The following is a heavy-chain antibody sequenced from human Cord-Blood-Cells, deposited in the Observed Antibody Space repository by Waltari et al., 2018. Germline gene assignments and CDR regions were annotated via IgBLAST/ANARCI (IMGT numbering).Heavy chain of an antibody. CDR3: ARAGPLDYDFWSGYYFNYYYYGMDV. V-gene: IGHV4-34*01. J-gene: IGHJ6*02. D-gene: IGHD3-3*01. CDR2: SNHSGST. CDR1: GGSFSAYY. Sequence: QVHLQQWGAGLLKPLETLSLTCAVYGGSFSAYYCSWIRQPPGKGLEWMGESNHSGSTNYNPSLKSRVTISVDTSKNQFSLKLSSVTAADTAVYYCARAGPLDYDFWSGYYFNYYYYGMDVWGQGTTVTVSS.